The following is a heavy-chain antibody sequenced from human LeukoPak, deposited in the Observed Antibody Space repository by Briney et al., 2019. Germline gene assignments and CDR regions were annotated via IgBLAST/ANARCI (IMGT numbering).Heavy chain of an antibody. D-gene: IGHD3-3*01. J-gene: IGHJ6*03. CDR3: ARGRADFRSYYMDV. CDR2: IYYSGST. CDR1: GGSISSYY. V-gene: IGHV4-59*12. Sequence: SETLSLTCTVSGGSISSYYWSWIRQPPGKGLEWIGYIYYSGSTSYNPSLKSRVTISVDTSKNQFSLKLSSVTAADTAVYYCARGRADFRSYYMDVWGKGTTVTVSS.